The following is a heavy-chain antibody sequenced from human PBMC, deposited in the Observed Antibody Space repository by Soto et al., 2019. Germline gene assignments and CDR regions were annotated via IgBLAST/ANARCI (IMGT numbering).Heavy chain of an antibody. D-gene: IGHD3-9*01. CDR2: IYYSGST. CDR1: GGSISSGGYY. J-gene: IGHJ3*02. V-gene: IGHV4-31*03. Sequence: SETLSLTCTVSGGSISSGGYYWSWIRQHPGKGLEWIGYIYYSGSTYYNPSLKSRVTISVDTSKNQFSLKLSSVTAADTAVYYCATTYYDILTGSSAFDIWGQGTMVTVSS. CDR3: ATTYYDILTGSSAFDI.